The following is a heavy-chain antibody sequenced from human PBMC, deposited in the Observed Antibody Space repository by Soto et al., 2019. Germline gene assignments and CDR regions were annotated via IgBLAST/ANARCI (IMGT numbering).Heavy chain of an antibody. CDR1: GGSISSYY. CDR2: IYYSGST. D-gene: IGHD6-13*01. CDR3: ARVSSNWSLLFDY. V-gene: IGHV4-59*01. J-gene: IGHJ4*02. Sequence: QVQLQESGPGLVKPSETLSLTCTVSGGSISSYYWSWIRQPPGKGLEWIGYIYYSGSTNYNPSLKRRVTISVDTSKNQFSLKLSSVTAADTAVYYCARVSSNWSLLFDYWGQGTLVTVSS.